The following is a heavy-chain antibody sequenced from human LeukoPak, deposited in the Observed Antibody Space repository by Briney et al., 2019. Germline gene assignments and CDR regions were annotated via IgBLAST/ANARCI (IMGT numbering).Heavy chain of an antibody. V-gene: IGHV3-64*01. CDR3: ARVGENDAFDI. Sequence: RGSLRPSCPASALTSSTYAMHCVRRAPREWLEYVSAIRTNGGRTYYANFVKGRFTISRDNSRNTLYLQMGSLRADDRVIYYCARVGENDAFDIWGQGRMVTVSS. CDR2: IRTNGGRT. J-gene: IGHJ3*02. D-gene: IGHD1-1*01. CDR1: ALTSSTYA.